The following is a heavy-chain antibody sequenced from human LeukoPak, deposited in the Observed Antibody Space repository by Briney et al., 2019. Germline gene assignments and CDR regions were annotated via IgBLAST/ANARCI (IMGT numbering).Heavy chain of an antibody. CDR2: ISSSSSYI. Sequence: PGGSLRLSCAASGFTFSSYSMNWVRQAPGKGLEWVSSISSSSSYIYYADSVKGRFTISRDNARNLLFLQMNSLRADDTAVYYCAIPSSYDGSRYYHAYWGQGTLVSVSS. V-gene: IGHV3-21*01. D-gene: IGHD3-22*01. CDR1: GFTFSSYS. CDR3: AIPSSYDGSRYYHAY. J-gene: IGHJ4*02.